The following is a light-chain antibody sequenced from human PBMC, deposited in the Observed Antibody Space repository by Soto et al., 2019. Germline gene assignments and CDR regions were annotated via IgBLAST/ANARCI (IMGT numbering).Light chain of an antibody. J-gene: IGKJ1*01. Sequence: EIVMTQSPATLSVSPGERGTLSCRASQSVRSYLAWYQQKPGQAPRLLIYGASTRPTGIPDRFSGSGSGTEFTLTISSLQSEDFALYYCQQYDTWPSWTFGQGTKVEIK. CDR2: GAS. V-gene: IGKV3D-15*01. CDR3: QQYDTWPSWT. CDR1: QSVRSY.